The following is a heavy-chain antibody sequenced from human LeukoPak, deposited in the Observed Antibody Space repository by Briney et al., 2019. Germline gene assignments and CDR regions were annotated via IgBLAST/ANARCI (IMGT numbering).Heavy chain of an antibody. Sequence: GESLKIACKGSGYSFTSYWIGWVRQMPGKGLEWMGITYPGDSDTRYSPSFQGQVTISADKSISTAYLQWSSLKASDTAMYYCARHGEWTYYYDSSGSYFDYWGQGTLVTVSS. V-gene: IGHV5-51*01. CDR2: TYPGDSDT. CDR3: ARHGEWTYYYDSSGSYFDY. CDR1: GYSFTSYW. J-gene: IGHJ4*02. D-gene: IGHD3-22*01.